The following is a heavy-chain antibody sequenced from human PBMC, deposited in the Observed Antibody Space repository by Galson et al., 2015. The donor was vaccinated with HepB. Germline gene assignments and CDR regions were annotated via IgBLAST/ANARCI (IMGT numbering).Heavy chain of an antibody. CDR2: TYCRSKCYN. J-gene: IGHJ4*02. CDR3: ARDPLTNYDVLTGHYSTAGFDC. D-gene: IGHD3-9*01. Sequence: CAISGDSVSSNTAAWNWIRQSPSRGLEWLRRTYCRSKCYNDYALSVKSRITINADTSKNQFSLQLNSVTPEDTAVYYCARDPLTNYDVLTGHYSTAGFDCWGQGSLVTASS. V-gene: IGHV6-1*01. CDR1: GDSVSSNTAA.